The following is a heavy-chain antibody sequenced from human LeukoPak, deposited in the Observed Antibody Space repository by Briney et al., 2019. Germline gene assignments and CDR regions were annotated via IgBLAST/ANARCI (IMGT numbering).Heavy chain of an antibody. D-gene: IGHD3-16*02. V-gene: IGHV4-30-2*01. J-gene: IGHJ4*02. CDR3: ARGDGPNITFGGVIVPHYFDY. CDR1: GGSISSGGYY. CDR2: IYHSGST. Sequence: SETLSLTCTVSGGSISSGGYYWSWIRQPPGKGLEWIGYIYHSGSTYYNPSLKSRVTISVDRSKNQFSLKLSSVTAADTAVYYCARGDGPNITFGGVIVPHYFDYWGQGTLVTVSS.